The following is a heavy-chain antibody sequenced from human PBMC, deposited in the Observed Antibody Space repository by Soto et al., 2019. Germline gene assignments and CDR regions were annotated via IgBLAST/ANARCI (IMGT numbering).Heavy chain of an antibody. Sequence: PGGSLRLSCAASGFTFSSYGMHWVRQAPGKGLEWVAVISYDGSNKYYADSVKGRFTISRDNSKNTLYLQMNSLRAEDTAVYYCANSGYCSGGSCYWGQGTLVTVSS. CDR1: GFTFSSYG. CDR2: ISYDGSNK. CDR3: ANSGYCSGGSCY. D-gene: IGHD2-15*01. V-gene: IGHV3-30*18. J-gene: IGHJ4*02.